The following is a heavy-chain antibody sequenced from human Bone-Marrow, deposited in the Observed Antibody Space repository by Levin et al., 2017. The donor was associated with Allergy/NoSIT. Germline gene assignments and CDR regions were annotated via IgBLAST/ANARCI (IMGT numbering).Heavy chain of an antibody. CDR1: GGSISSYY. V-gene: IGHV4-4*07. J-gene: IGHJ5*02. CDR2: IYTSGST. D-gene: IGHD3-16*02. CDR3: ARDLPPHYDYVWGSYPPGYNWFDP. Sequence: SQTLSLTCTVSGGSISSYYWSWIRQPAGKGLEWIGRIYTSGSTNYNPSLKSRVTMSVDTSKNQFSLKLSSVTAADTAVYYCARDLPPHYDYVWGSYPPGYNWFDPWGQGTLVTVSS.